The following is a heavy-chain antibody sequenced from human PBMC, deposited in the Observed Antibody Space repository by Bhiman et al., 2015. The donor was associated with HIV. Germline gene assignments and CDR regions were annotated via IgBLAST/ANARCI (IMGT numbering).Heavy chain of an antibody. CDR3: TREFYTDPFAFDI. D-gene: IGHD3-16*01. CDR1: GFTFSIYS. CDR2: ISSSSSYI. Sequence: EVQLVESGGGLVKPGGSLRLSCAASGFTFSIYSMNWVRQAPGKGLEWVSSISSSSSYIYYADSVKGRFTISKDNAKNSLYLQMNSLRAEDTAVYYCTREFYTDPFAFDIWGQGTMVTVSS. V-gene: IGHV3-21*01. J-gene: IGHJ3*02.